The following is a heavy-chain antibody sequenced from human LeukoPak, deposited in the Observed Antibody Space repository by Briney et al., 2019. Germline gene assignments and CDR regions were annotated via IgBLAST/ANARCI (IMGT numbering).Heavy chain of an antibody. CDR1: RFTLSNYW. V-gene: IGHV3-7*01. Sequence: GGSLRLSCAASRFTLSNYWMSWVRQAPGKGLEWVANIKQDGSETYYVDSVKGRFTISRDNAKNSLSLQMNSLRAEDTAVYYCARGVWFGELPYLGYWGQGTLVTVAS. CDR2: IKQDGSET. CDR3: ARGVWFGELPYLGY. J-gene: IGHJ4*02. D-gene: IGHD3-10*01.